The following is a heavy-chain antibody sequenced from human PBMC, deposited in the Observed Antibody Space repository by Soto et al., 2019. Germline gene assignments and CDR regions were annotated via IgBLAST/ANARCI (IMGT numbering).Heavy chain of an antibody. Sequence: GGSLRLSCAASGFTFSSYWMHWVRQAPGKGLVWVSRINSDGSSTSYADSVKGRFTISRDNAKNTLYLQMNSLRAEDTAVYYCARGRVRRLAIPPYYYYMDVWGKGTTVTVSS. CDR2: INSDGSST. J-gene: IGHJ6*03. CDR3: ARGRVRRLAIPPYYYYMDV. CDR1: GFTFSSYW. D-gene: IGHD3-3*02. V-gene: IGHV3-74*01.